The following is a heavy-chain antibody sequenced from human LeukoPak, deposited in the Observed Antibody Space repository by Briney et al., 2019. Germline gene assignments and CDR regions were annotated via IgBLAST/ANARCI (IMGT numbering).Heavy chain of an antibody. CDR3: ARDHWFDP. J-gene: IGHJ5*02. Sequence: PGGSLRLSCAASGLTFSGSAMSWVRQAPGKGLEWVSLISGSGNSTYYADSVKGRFTISRDNAKNTLYLQMNSLRAEDTAVYYCARDHWFDPWGQGTLVTVSS. CDR1: GLTFSGSA. CDR2: ISGSGNST. V-gene: IGHV3-23*01.